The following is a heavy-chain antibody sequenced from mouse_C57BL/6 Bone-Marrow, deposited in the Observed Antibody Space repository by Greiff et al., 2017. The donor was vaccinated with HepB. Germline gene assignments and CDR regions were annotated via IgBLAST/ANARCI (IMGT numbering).Heavy chain of an antibody. CDR1: GYTFTSYG. CDR3: ANYDSNYYRFYFDY. J-gene: IGHJ2*01. Sequence: VQLQQSGAELARPGASVKLSCKASGYTFTSYGISWVKQRTGQGLEWIGEIYHRSGNTYYNEKFKGKATLTADKSSSTAYMELRSLTSEDSAVYFCANYDSNYYRFYFDYWGQGTTLTVSS. D-gene: IGHD2-5*01. V-gene: IGHV1-81*01. CDR2: IYHRSGNT.